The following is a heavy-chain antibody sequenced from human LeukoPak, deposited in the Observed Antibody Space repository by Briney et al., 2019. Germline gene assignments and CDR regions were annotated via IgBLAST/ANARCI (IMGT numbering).Heavy chain of an antibody. V-gene: IGHV3-23*01. J-gene: IGHJ4*02. Sequence: GGSLRLSCAASGFTFSSYAMSWVRQAPGKGLEWDSAISGSGGSTYYADSVKGRFTISRDNSKNTLYLQMNSLRAEDTAVYYCAKDNLYYYDSSGSPSDYWGQGTLVTVSS. CDR3: AKDNLYYYDSSGSPSDY. CDR2: ISGSGGST. CDR1: GFTFSSYA. D-gene: IGHD3-22*01.